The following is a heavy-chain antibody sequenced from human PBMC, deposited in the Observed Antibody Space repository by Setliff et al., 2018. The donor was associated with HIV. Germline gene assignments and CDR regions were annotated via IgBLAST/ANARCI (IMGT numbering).Heavy chain of an antibody. D-gene: IGHD5-18*01. CDR2: IYSTGST. CDR3: AKGAGFYGYYTFDY. V-gene: IGHV4-59*11. CDR1: GASITSHY. Sequence: PSETLSLTCTVSGASITSHYWSWIRQSPGRELEWIGYIYSTGSTNYNPSLQSRVSISMDASKNKFSLKVTSVTSADTAVYYCAKGAGFYGYYTFDYWGQGNLVTVSS. J-gene: IGHJ4*02.